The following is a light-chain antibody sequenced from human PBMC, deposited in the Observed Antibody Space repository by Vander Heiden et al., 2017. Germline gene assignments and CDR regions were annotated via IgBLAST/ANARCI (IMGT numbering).Light chain of an antibody. CDR3: REWNRRTWV. V-gene: IGLV3-1*01. Sequence: SYELTQPPSVSVSPGQTASITCPGDKLGEKYACWYQPKPGQSPVLCSYQDSKRPSGIPERVSGSNAATTVTMKSSGTQAVDDSYYSSREWNRRTWVFGGGTKLTVL. CDR1: KLGEKY. J-gene: IGLJ2*01. CDR2: QDS.